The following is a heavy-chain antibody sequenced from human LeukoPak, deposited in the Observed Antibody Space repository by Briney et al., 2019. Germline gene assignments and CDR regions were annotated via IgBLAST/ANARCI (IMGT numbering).Heavy chain of an antibody. V-gene: IGHV3-30*04. CDR1: GFTFSSYA. Sequence: GGSLRLSCAASGFTFSSYAMYWVRQAPGKGLQWVATILYDGSNKYYVDSVKGRFTISRDNSKNTLYLQMNSLRAEDTAVYYCARESMGISYYMDVWGKGTTVTISS. J-gene: IGHJ6*03. CDR3: ARESMGISYYMDV. D-gene: IGHD6-13*01. CDR2: ILYDGSNK.